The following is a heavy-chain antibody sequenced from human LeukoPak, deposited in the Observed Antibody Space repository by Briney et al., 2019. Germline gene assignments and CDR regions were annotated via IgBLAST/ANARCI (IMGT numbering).Heavy chain of an antibody. Sequence: SSETLSLTCTVSGGYISSSSYYWGWIRQPPGKGLEWIGSIYYSGSTYYNPSLKSRVTISVDTSKNQFSLKLSSVTAADTAVYYCARGVHVRPLYYYDSSGYLYYFDYWGQGTLVTVSS. CDR1: GGYISSSSYY. D-gene: IGHD3-22*01. V-gene: IGHV4-39*07. CDR3: ARGVHVRPLYYYDSSGYLYYFDY. J-gene: IGHJ4*02. CDR2: IYYSGST.